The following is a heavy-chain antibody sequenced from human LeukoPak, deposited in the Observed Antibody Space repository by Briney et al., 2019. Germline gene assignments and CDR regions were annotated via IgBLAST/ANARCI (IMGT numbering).Heavy chain of an antibody. D-gene: IGHD5-12*01. Sequence: SVKVSCKASGGTFSSYAISWVREAPGQGLEWMGGIIPIFGTANYAQKFQGRVTITADESTSTAYMELSSLRSEDTAVYYCARAINSGYDEYDYWGQGTLVTVSS. V-gene: IGHV1-69*13. CDR3: ARAINSGYDEYDY. J-gene: IGHJ4*02. CDR1: GGTFSSYA. CDR2: IIPIFGTA.